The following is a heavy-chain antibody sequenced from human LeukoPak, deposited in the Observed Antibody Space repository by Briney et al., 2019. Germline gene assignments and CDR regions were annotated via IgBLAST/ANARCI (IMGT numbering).Heavy chain of an antibody. CDR3: ARGTWSGDAHLHY. Sequence: SETLSLTCTVSGGSISSYYWSWIRQPPGKGLEWIGYIYYSGSTNYNPSLKSRVTISVDTSKNQFSLKLSSVTAADTAVYYCARGTWSGDAHLHYWGQGTLVTVSS. D-gene: IGHD3-10*01. CDR2: IYYSGST. J-gene: IGHJ4*02. CDR1: GGSISSYY. V-gene: IGHV4-59*01.